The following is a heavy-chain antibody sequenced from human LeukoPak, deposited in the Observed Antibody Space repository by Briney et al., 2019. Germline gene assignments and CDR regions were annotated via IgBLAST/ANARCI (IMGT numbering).Heavy chain of an antibody. CDR2: IYYSGST. CDR3: ARVGTYGSGSYLSWLDY. Sequence: SETLSLTCTVSGGSISSYFWSWIRQPPGKGLEWIGYIYYSGSTNYNPSLKSRVTISVDTSKNQFSLKLSSVTAADTAVYYCARVGTYGSGSYLSWLDYWGRGTLVTVSS. CDR1: GGSISSYF. V-gene: IGHV4-59*01. D-gene: IGHD3-10*01. J-gene: IGHJ4*02.